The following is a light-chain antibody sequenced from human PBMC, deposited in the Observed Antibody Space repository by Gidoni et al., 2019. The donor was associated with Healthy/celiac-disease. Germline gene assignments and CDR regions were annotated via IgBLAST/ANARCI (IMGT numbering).Light chain of an antibody. V-gene: IGKV1-39*01. CDR2: AAS. Sequence: IQIPQSPSSLYASVGDRVTITCRESQSISSYLNWYQQKPGKAPKLLIYAASSLQSGVPSRFSGSGSGTDFTLTISSLQPEDFATYYCQQSYSTPRTFGQGTKLEIK. CDR1: QSISSY. CDR3: QQSYSTPRT. J-gene: IGKJ2*02.